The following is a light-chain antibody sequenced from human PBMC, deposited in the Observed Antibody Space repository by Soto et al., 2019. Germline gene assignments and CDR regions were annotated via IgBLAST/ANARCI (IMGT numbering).Light chain of an antibody. Sequence: IEMTQSPSTLSASVGDRVTITCRASQSISTWLAWYQQKPGKAPEVLVYDASRLESGVPSRFSGSGSGTEFTLTISSLQPVDFATYYCQQYNSYLLTFGGGTKV. CDR3: QQYNSYLLT. J-gene: IGKJ4*01. V-gene: IGKV1-5*01. CDR2: DAS. CDR1: QSISTW.